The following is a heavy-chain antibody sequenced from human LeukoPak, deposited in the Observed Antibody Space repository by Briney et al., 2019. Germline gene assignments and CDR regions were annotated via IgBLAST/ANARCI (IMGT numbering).Heavy chain of an antibody. CDR2: IYTSGST. Sequence: SQTLSLTCTVSGGSISSGSYYWSCLRQPAGKGLEWIGRIYTSGSTNYNPSLKSRVTVSVDTSKYQFLLKLSSVAAADTAVYYCARDSSGWGNGFDGLDYWGQGTLVTVSS. CDR3: ARDSSGWGNGFDGLDY. CDR1: GGSISSGSYY. J-gene: IGHJ4*02. V-gene: IGHV4-61*02. D-gene: IGHD6-19*01.